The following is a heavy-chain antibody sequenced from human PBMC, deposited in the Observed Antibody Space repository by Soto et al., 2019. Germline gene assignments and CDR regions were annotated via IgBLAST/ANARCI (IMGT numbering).Heavy chain of an antibody. CDR3: ARQADPLAYAHFDY. Sequence: QVQLVQSGAEVKKPGASVKVSCKASGYTFTSYAMHWVRQAPGQRLEWMGWINAGNGNTKYSQKFQGRVTITRDTSASTTDMELSGLRSEGTAVYYCARQADPLAYAHFDYWGQGTLVTVSS. CDR1: GYTFTSYA. J-gene: IGHJ4*02. CDR2: INAGNGNT. V-gene: IGHV1-3*01.